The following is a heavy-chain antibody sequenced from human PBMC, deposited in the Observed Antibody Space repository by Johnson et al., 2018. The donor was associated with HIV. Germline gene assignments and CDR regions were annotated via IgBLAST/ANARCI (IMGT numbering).Heavy chain of an antibody. Sequence: VQLVESGGGLIQPGGSLRLSCAASGITVSSNYMSWVRQAPGKGLEWVSVIGASGGRTFYADSVKGRFTISRDKSKNTVYLQMNSLKVEDTAMYYCARDRAFDLWGPGTMVTVSS. V-gene: IGHV3-66*03. CDR2: IGASGGRT. CDR1: GITVSSNY. CDR3: ARDRAFDL. J-gene: IGHJ3*01.